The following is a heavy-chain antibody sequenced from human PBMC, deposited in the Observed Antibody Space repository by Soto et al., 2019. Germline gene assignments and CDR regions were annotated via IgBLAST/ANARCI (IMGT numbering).Heavy chain of an antibody. CDR1: GGSLSSYY. V-gene: IGHV4-59*01. CDR3: ARDLGSAAFDI. D-gene: IGHD1-26*01. Sequence: SSETLSLTCTVSGGSLSSYYWSWVRQPPGKGLEYIGYIYYSWSTNFNPSLKSRVTISVDTSKNQFSLKLSSVTAADTAVYYCARDLGSAAFDIWGQGTMVTVSS. J-gene: IGHJ3*02. CDR2: IYYSWST.